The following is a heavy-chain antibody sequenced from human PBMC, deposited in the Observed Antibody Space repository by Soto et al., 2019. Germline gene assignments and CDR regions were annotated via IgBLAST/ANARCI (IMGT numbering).Heavy chain of an antibody. CDR2: ISGSGATT. J-gene: IGHJ4*02. V-gene: IGHV3-23*01. D-gene: IGHD1-1*01. CDR3: TKGGIPRRYNIPKVDFDY. CDR1: GFIFSNYA. Sequence: VRLSCAASGFIFSNYAMSWVRQAPGRGLEWVSAISGSGATTYYPDSVKGRFTISRDNSKNTLYLQMNNLRADDTAVYYCTKGGIPRRYNIPKVDFDYRDQGSLVTVSS.